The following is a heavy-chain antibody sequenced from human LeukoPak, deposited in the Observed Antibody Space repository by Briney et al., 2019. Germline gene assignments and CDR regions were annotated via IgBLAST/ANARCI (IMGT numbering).Heavy chain of an antibody. D-gene: IGHD1-1*01. J-gene: IGHJ4*02. CDR1: GFTFSDFW. Sequence: GGSLRLSCAGSGFTFSDFWMTWVRQTPGKGLEWVANIKEDGTEKNLVDSVKGRFTISRDNTKNLLYLEMNSLRGDDTAIYYCVRESRPGGAMGLYHNLDYWGQGTLVTVSS. CDR2: IKEDGTEK. CDR3: VRESRPGGAMGLYHNLDY. V-gene: IGHV3-7*01.